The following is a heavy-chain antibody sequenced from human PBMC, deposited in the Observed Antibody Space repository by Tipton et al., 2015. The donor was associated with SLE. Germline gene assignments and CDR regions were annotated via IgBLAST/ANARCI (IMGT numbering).Heavy chain of an antibody. D-gene: IGHD2-15*01. CDR3: ARSVLAYRSGGFDY. Sequence: TLSLTCNVSGGSISSSSYYWGWIRQPPGKGLEWIGSMFYSGTTYYNPSLKSRFTISVDTSKNHFSLRLISVTAADTAVYYCARSVLAYRSGGFDYWGQGTLVTVSS. J-gene: IGHJ4*02. CDR2: MFYSGTT. V-gene: IGHV4-39*02. CDR1: GGSISSSSYY.